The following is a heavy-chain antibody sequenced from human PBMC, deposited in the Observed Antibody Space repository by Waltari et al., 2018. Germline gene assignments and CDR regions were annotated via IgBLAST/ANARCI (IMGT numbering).Heavy chain of an antibody. Sequence: QVQLQQWGAGLLKPSETLSLTCAVYGGSFSGYYWSWIRQTPGQGLEWIGEINHSGSTNYNPSLKSRVTISVDTSKNQFSLKLSSVTAADTAVYYCARDSRNSSSSYYYYYMDVWGKGTTVTVSS. CDR3: ARDSRNSSSSYYYYYMDV. J-gene: IGHJ6*03. D-gene: IGHD6-13*01. V-gene: IGHV4-34*01. CDR1: GGSFSGYY. CDR2: INHSGST.